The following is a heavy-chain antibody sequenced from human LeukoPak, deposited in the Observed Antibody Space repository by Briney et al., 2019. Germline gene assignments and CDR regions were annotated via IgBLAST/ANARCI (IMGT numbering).Heavy chain of an antibody. V-gene: IGHV1-18*01. CDR2: ISAYNGNT. Sequence: ASVKVSCKASGYTFTSYGISWVRQAPGQGLEWMGWISAYNGNTNYAQKLQGRVTMTTDTSTSTAYMELRSLRSDDTAVYYCARGRAYSKGYVWGSYRYTRAQDDYFDYWGQGTLVTVSS. CDR1: GYTFTSYG. CDR3: ARGRAYSKGYVWGSYRYTRAQDDYFDY. J-gene: IGHJ4*02. D-gene: IGHD3-16*02.